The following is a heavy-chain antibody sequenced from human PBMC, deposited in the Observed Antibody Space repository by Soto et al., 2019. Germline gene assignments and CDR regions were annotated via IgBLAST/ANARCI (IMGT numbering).Heavy chain of an antibody. Sequence: SVKISCKASGGPFSSYAISWVRQAPGQGLAWMGGISPIFGTANYAQKFQGRVTITADDSTSTAYMELRSLSSEDTAVYYCARKVEYCSGGSCYYYGMDVWGQGTTVTVSS. J-gene: IGHJ6*02. CDR3: ARKVEYCSGGSCYYYGMDV. D-gene: IGHD2-15*01. CDR1: GGPFSSYA. CDR2: ISPIFGTA. V-gene: IGHV1-69*13.